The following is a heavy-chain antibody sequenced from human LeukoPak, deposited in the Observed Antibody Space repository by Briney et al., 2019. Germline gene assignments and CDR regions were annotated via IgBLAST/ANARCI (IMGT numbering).Heavy chain of an antibody. CDR2: INAGNDNT. Sequence: ASVKVSCKASGYTFTSYAMHWVRQAPGQRLEWMGWINAGNDNTKYSQKFQGRVSITRDTSASTAYMELSSLRSEDTAVYYCARGMYSSGWSFDYWGQGTLVTVSS. CDR3: ARGMYSSGWSFDY. D-gene: IGHD6-19*01. J-gene: IGHJ4*02. V-gene: IGHV1-3*01. CDR1: GYTFTSYA.